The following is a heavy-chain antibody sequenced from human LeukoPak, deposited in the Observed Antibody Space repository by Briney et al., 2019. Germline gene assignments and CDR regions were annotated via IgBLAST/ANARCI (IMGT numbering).Heavy chain of an antibody. D-gene: IGHD6-13*01. Sequence: GGSLRLSCAASGFTVSSDYMSWVRQAPGKGLEWVSVIYSGGSTYYADSVKGRFTISRDNSKNTLYLQMNSLRAEDTAVYYCARDRGIAAAGIVGGEQAFDIRGQGTMVTVSS. V-gene: IGHV3-66*01. CDR2: IYSGGST. CDR3: ARDRGIAAAGIVGGEQAFDI. CDR1: GFTVSSDY. J-gene: IGHJ3*02.